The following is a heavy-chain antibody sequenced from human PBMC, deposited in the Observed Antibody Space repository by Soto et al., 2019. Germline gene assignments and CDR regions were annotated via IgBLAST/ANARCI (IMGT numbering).Heavy chain of an antibody. V-gene: IGHV3-23*01. D-gene: IGHD3-10*01. Sequence: GGSLRLSCAASGFTFSSYAMSWVRQAPGKGLEWVSAISGSGGSTYYADSVKGRFTISRDNSKNTLYLQMNSLRAEDTAVYYCAKDRRFGSYLLRHYYYYGMDVWGQGTTVTVS. CDR1: GFTFSSYA. CDR3: AKDRRFGSYLLRHYYYYGMDV. CDR2: ISGSGGST. J-gene: IGHJ6*02.